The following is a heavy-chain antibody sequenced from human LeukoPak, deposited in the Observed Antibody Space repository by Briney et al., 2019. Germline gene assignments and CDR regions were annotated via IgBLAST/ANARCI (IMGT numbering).Heavy chain of an antibody. V-gene: IGHV3-49*04. CDR3: TRDGRPHCGGDCYLSSDY. CDR1: GFTFGDYA. CDR2: IRSKACGGTT. D-gene: IGHD2-21*02. J-gene: IGHJ4*02. Sequence: PGGSLRLSCTASGFTFGDYAMSWVRQAPGKGLEWVGFIRSKACGGTTEYAASVKGRFTISRDDSKSIAYLQMNSLKTEDTAVYYCTRDGRPHCGGDCYLSSDYWGQGTLVTVSS.